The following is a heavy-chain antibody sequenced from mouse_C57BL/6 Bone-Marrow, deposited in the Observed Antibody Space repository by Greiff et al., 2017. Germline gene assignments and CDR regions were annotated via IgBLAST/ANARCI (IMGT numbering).Heavy chain of an antibody. CDR2: FHPYNDDT. Sequence: VKLQESGAELVKPGASVKMSCKASGYTFTTYPIEWMKQNHGKSLEWIGNFHPYNDDTKYNEKFKGKATLTVEKSSSTVYLELSRLTSDDSAVYYCSRSRSYGFVAYWYQGTLATVSA. D-gene: IGHD1-1*01. CDR1: GYTFTTYP. CDR3: SRSRSYGFVAY. V-gene: IGHV1-47*01. J-gene: IGHJ3*01.